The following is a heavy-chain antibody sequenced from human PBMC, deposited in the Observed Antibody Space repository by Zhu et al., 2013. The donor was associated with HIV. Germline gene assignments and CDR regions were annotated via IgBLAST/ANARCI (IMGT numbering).Heavy chain of an antibody. Sequence: QVQLVQSGAEVKKPGASVKLSCKASGYSFTSHYIHWLREAPGQGLEWMGVINPKSGGTKYAQKFQGRVTMTRDTSIRTVYMELSRLKSDDTAVYYCARADRVXIDCWGQGTLVTVSS. CDR2: INPKSGGT. D-gene: IGHD3-22*01. V-gene: IGHV1-2*02. CDR1: GYSFTSHY. CDR3: ARADRVXIDC. J-gene: IGHJ4*02.